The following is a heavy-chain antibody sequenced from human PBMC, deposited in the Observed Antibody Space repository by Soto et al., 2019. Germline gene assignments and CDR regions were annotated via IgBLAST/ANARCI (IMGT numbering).Heavy chain of an antibody. V-gene: IGHV4-4*07. D-gene: IGHD3-16*01. J-gene: IGHJ3*02. Sequence: SETLSLTCTVSDGSISGYYWSWVRQPAGKGLEWIGRIFSVGNTNYNPSLKSRVTMSVDTSQNQFSLRLTSVTAADTAIYYCVRGDVFDIWGRGTMVTVSS. CDR2: IFSVGNT. CDR3: VRGDVFDI. CDR1: DGSISGYY.